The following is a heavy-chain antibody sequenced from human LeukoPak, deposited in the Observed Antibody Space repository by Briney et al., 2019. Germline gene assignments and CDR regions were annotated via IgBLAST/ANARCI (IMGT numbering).Heavy chain of an antibody. Sequence: SETLSLTCTVSGGSISSISYYWGWIRQPPGKGLEWIGSIYYSGSTYYNPSLKSRVTISVDTSKNQFSLKLSSVTAAATAVYYCARHQGSIVVVPAAPTAGNAFDIWGQGTMVTVSS. CDR1: GGSISSISYY. J-gene: IGHJ3*02. CDR3: ARHQGSIVVVPAAPTAGNAFDI. CDR2: IYYSGST. V-gene: IGHV4-39*01. D-gene: IGHD2-2*01.